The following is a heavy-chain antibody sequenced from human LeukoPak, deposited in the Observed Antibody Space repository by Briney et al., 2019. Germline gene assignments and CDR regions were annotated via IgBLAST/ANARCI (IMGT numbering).Heavy chain of an antibody. D-gene: IGHD3-3*01. CDR1: GGSISSYY. CDR3: ARYHDFWSGLADAFDI. CDR2: IYYSGST. J-gene: IGHJ3*02. V-gene: IGHV4-59*01. Sequence: SETLSLTCSVSGGSISSYYWSWIRQPPGKGLEWSGYIYYSGSTNYNPSLKSRVTISVDTSKNQFSLKLSSVTAADTAVYYCARYHDFWSGLADAFDIWGQGTMVTVSS.